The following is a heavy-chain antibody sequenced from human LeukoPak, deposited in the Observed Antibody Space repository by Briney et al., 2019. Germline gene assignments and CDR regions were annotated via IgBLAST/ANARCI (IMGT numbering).Heavy chain of an antibody. CDR3: AKGIAAAGNFDY. CDR1: GFTFDDYA. V-gene: IGHV3-9*01. CDR2: IGWNSGSI. J-gene: IGHJ4*02. Sequence: PGRSLRLSCAASGFTFDDYAMHWVRQAPGKGLEWVSGIGWNSGSIGYADSVKGRFTISRDNAKNSLYLQMNSLRAEDTALYYCAKGIAAAGNFDYWGQGTLVTVSS. D-gene: IGHD6-13*01.